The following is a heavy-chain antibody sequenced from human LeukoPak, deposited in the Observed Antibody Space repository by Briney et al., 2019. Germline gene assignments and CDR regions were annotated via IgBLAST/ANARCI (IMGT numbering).Heavy chain of an antibody. CDR1: GFTFSDHY. CDR2: IRNRANSYTT. Sequence: GGSLRLSCAASGFTFSDHYMGWVRQAPGVGLEWVGRIRNRANSYTTEYAASVKGRFIISRDDSNNSVYLQMNSLKSEDTAVYFCARWVTRTDFFDLWGQGTMVIVSS. V-gene: IGHV3-72*01. D-gene: IGHD3-10*01. CDR3: ARWVTRTDFFDL. J-gene: IGHJ3*01.